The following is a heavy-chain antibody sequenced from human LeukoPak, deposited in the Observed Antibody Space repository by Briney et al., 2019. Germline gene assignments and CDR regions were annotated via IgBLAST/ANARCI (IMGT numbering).Heavy chain of an antibody. V-gene: IGHV4-59*12. CDR2: IYYSGST. CDR3: ARGRYYDYVWGSYNWFDP. Sequence: SETLSLTCTVSGGSISSYYWSWIRQPPGKGLEWIGYIYYSGSTNYTPSLKSRVTISVDTSKNQFSLKLSSVTAADTAVYYCARGRYYDYVWGSYNWFDPWGQGTLVTVSS. D-gene: IGHD3-16*01. J-gene: IGHJ5*02. CDR1: GGSISSYY.